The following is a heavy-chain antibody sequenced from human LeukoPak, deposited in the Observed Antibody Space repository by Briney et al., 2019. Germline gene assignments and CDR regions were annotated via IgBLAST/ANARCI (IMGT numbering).Heavy chain of an antibody. CDR3: ATWPPDPTMIAD. CDR1: GYTFTSYG. V-gene: IGHV1-18*01. J-gene: IGHJ4*02. Sequence: AASVKVSCKASGYTFTSYGVSWVRQAPGQGLEWMGWISPYNGNTNYAQKLQGRVTMTTDTSTSTAYMELRSLRSDDTAVYYCATWPPDPTMIADWGQGTLVTVSS. CDR2: ISPYNGNT. D-gene: IGHD3-22*01.